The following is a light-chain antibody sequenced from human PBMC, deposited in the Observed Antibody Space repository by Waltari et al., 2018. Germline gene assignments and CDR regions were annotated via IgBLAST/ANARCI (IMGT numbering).Light chain of an antibody. V-gene: IGKV3-11*01. J-gene: IGKJ4*01. Sequence: EIVLTQSPATLSLSPGESATLSCRASQSVYTYLACYQQTPGQAPRLLIYDASNRATGIPARFVGSGSGTDFTLTISSLEPEDFAVYYCQERSNWPGGSFGGGTKVEIK. CDR2: DAS. CDR3: QERSNWPGGS. CDR1: QSVYTY.